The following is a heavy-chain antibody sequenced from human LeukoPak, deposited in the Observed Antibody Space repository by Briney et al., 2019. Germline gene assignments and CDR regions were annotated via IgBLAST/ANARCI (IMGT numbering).Heavy chain of an antibody. D-gene: IGHD6-19*01. CDR1: GGSISTYY. Sequence: PSPTLSLTCTVSGGSISTYYWSWIRQPPGKGLEWIGYIYYSGSANYNPSLKSRVTISVDTSKNQFSLKLSSVTAADTVVYYCARSGYRSGSNWFDPWGQGTLVTVSS. CDR2: IYYSGSA. V-gene: IGHV4-59*08. CDR3: ARSGYRSGSNWFDP. J-gene: IGHJ5*02.